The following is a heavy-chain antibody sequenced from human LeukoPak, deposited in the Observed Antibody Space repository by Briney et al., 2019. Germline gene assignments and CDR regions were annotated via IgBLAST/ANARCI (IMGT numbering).Heavy chain of an antibody. V-gene: IGHV4-59*01. CDR1: GGSISNNY. Sequence: SETLSLTCTVSGGSISNNYWSWIRQPPGKGLEWIGYVRYGGSTNYNPSLKSRVTISVDTSQNQFSLNLSSVTAADTAVYYCARDVTPATVWGQGTLVTVS. D-gene: IGHD3-16*01. CDR3: ARDVTPATV. J-gene: IGHJ4*02. CDR2: VRYGGST.